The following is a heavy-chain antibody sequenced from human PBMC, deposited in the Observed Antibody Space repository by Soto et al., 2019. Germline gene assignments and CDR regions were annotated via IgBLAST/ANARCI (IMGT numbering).Heavy chain of an antibody. CDR3: ARSFRGYNFWSDYLY. Sequence: PGESLKISCKGSGYSFTNYWIGWVRQMPGKGLEWMGIIYPGDSDTKYSPSFQGQVTISADKSISTAYLQWSSLKASDTAMYYCARSFRGYNFWSDYLYWGQGTLVTVSS. D-gene: IGHD3-3*01. J-gene: IGHJ4*02. V-gene: IGHV5-51*01. CDR1: GYSFTNYW. CDR2: IYPGDSDT.